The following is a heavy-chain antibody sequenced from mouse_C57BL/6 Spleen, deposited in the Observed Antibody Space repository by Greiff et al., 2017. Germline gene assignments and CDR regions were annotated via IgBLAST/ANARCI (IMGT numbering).Heavy chain of an antibody. Sequence: QVQLQQPGAELVKPGASVKLSCKASGYTFTSYWMHWVKQRPGQGLEWIGMIHPNSGSTNYNEKFKSKATLTVDKSSSTAYMQLSGLTSEDSAVYYCAREGVGRFGYWGQGTTLTVSS. J-gene: IGHJ2*01. D-gene: IGHD4-1*01. V-gene: IGHV1-64*01. CDR1: GYTFTSYW. CDR3: AREGVGRFGY. CDR2: IHPNSGST.